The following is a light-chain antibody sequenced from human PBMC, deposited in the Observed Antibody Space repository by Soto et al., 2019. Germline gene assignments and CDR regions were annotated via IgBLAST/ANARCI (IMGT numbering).Light chain of an antibody. CDR2: RTL. CDR1: QTVRNGY. CDR3: QQYADSPVT. J-gene: IGKJ4*01. V-gene: IGKV3-20*01. Sequence: EIVLTQSPGFLSVSPGERATLSCRASQTVRNGYLAWYQHKAGQAPRLLIYRTLSRAAGIPDRFSGSGSGTDFSLTISRLEPEDFAVYFCQQYADSPVTFGGGIKVEIK.